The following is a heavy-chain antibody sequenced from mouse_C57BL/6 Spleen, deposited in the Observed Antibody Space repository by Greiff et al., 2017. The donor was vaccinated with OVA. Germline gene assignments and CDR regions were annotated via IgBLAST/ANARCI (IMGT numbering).Heavy chain of an antibody. V-gene: IGHV5-6*01. CDR3: AREFNGFAY. Sequence: EVQLVESGGDLVKPGGSLKLSCAASGFTFSSYGMSWVRQTPDKRLEWVATISSGGSYTYYPDSVKGRFTISRDNAKNTLYLQMSSLKSEDTAMYYCAREFNGFAYWGQGTLVTVSA. CDR1: GFTFSSYG. J-gene: IGHJ3*01. CDR2: ISSGGSYT.